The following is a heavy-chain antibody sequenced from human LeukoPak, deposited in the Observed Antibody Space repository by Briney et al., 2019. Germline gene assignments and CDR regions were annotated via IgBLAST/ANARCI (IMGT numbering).Heavy chain of an antibody. Sequence: SETLSLTCTVSGGSISSYYWSWIRQPPGKGLEWIGYIYYSGSTNYNPSLKSRVTISVDTSKNQFSLKLSSVTAADTAVYYCARVRGQKYYDILTGYLDYWGQGTLVTVSS. D-gene: IGHD3-9*01. CDR2: IYYSGST. V-gene: IGHV4-59*08. J-gene: IGHJ4*02. CDR1: GGSISSYY. CDR3: ARVRGQKYYDILTGYLDY.